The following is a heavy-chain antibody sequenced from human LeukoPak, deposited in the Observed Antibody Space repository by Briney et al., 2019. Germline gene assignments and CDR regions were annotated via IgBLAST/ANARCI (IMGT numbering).Heavy chain of an antibody. J-gene: IGHJ5*02. V-gene: IGHV1-46*01. D-gene: IGHD2-2*02. Sequence: ASVMVSCEASGYTFTSYYMHWVRQAPGQGLEWMGIINPSGGSTSYAQKFQGRVTMTRDTSTSTVYMELRSLRSDDTAVYYCARDLMHCSSTNCYRAYNWFDPWGQGTLVTVSS. CDR3: ARDLMHCSSTNCYRAYNWFDP. CDR1: GYTFTSYY. CDR2: INPSGGST.